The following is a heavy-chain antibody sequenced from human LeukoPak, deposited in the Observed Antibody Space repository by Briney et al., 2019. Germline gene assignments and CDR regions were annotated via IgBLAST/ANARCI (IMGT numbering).Heavy chain of an antibody. Sequence: GGSLRLSCAASGFTFSSYAMSWVRQAPGKGLEWVSAISGSGGSTYYADSVKGRFTISRDNSKNTLYLQMNSLRAEDTAVYYCAERTGATGGADYRGQGTLVTVSS. J-gene: IGHJ4*02. D-gene: IGHD1-1*01. V-gene: IGHV3-23*01. CDR2: ISGSGGST. CDR1: GFTFSSYA. CDR3: AERTGATGGADY.